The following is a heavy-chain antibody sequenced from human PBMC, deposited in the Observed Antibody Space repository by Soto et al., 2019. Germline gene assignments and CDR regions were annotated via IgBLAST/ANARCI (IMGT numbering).Heavy chain of an antibody. J-gene: IGHJ2*01. V-gene: IGHV3-30*18. CDR1: GFTFSSYG. D-gene: IGHD1-26*01. Sequence: QVQLVESGGGVVKPGRSLRLSCAASGFTFSSYGMHWVRQAPGKGLEWVAVISYDGSNTYYADSVKGRFTISRDNSKTTLYLQMNSLRAEDTAVYYCANPSGNFDLWGRGTLVTVSS. CDR2: ISYDGSNT. CDR3: ANPSGNFDL.